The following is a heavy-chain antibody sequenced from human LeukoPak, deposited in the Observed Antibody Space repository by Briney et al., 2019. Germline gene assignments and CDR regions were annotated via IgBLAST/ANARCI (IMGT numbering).Heavy chain of an antibody. Sequence: SETLSLTCAVYGGSSSGYYWSWIRQPPGKGLEWIGEINHSGSTNYNPSLKSRVTISVDTSKNQFSLKLSSVTAADTAVYYCARGWPQTHGRYSSSWYYFDYWGQGTLVTVSS. V-gene: IGHV4-34*01. J-gene: IGHJ4*02. CDR2: INHSGST. CDR3: ARGWPQTHGRYSSSWYYFDY. D-gene: IGHD6-13*01. CDR1: GGSSSGYY.